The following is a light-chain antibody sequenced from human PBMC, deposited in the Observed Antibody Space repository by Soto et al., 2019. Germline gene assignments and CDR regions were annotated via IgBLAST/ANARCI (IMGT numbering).Light chain of an antibody. Sequence: EIVLTQSPGTLSLSPGERATLSCRAIQSVSSSYLAWYQQKPGQAPRLLIYGASSRATGLPDRFSGSGSGTDFTLTISRLEPEDFAVYYCQQYGSSPSITFGQGTRLEIK. CDR2: GAS. CDR3: QQYGSSPSIT. V-gene: IGKV3-20*01. J-gene: IGKJ5*01. CDR1: QSVSSSY.